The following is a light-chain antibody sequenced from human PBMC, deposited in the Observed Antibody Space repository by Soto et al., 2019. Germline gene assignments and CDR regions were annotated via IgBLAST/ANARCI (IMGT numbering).Light chain of an antibody. CDR1: DSNFGRNV. CDR3: GAWGYRLSRYYV. Sequence: QSVLNKPPSASRTPGQRVTFSRSGSDSNFGRNVVYWYQQLPGTAPKLLVYRSDQRPSGVPDRFSGSKSDTSASLAISGLRPEDDFLYFWGAWGYRLSRYYVF. J-gene: IGLJ6*01. CDR2: RSD. V-gene: IGLV1-47*01.